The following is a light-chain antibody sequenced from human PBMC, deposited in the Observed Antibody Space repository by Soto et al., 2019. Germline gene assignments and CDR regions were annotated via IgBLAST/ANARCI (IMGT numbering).Light chain of an antibody. CDR2: AAS. J-gene: IGKJ1*01. V-gene: IGKV3-20*01. CDR3: QQYSSPPQT. CDR1: ETVTGKY. Sequence: EIVLTQSPGTLSLSPADRATLSCRASETVTGKYLAWYQQKVGQAPRLLIFAASIRATGIPDRFSGSGSGTEFTLTISRLEPEDFEMYFCQQYSSPPQTFGHGTKVEIK.